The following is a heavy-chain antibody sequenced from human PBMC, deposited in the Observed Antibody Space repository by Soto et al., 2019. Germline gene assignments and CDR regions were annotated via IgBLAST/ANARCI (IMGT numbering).Heavy chain of an antibody. D-gene: IGHD3-9*01. CDR3: ARVLLYFDWSARYYYYYGMDV. V-gene: IGHV4-34*01. CDR1: GGSFSGYY. J-gene: IGHJ6*02. CDR2: INHSGST. Sequence: PSETLSLTCAVYGGSFSGYYWSWIRQRPGKGLEWIGEINHSGSTNYNPSLKSRVTISVDTSRNQFSLKLSSVTAADTAVYYCARVLLYFDWSARYYYYYGMDVWGQGTTVTVSS.